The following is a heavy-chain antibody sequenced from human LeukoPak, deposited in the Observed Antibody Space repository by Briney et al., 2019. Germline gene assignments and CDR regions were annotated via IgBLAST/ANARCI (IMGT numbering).Heavy chain of an antibody. Sequence: GRSLRLSCAASGFTFSSYAMHWVRQAPGKGLEWVAVISYDGSNKYYADSVKGRFTISRDNAKNSLYLQMNSLRAEDTAVYYCARAAPNYGGNSWFDYWGQGTLVTVSS. CDR3: ARAAPNYGGNSWFDY. CDR1: GFTFSSYA. D-gene: IGHD4-23*01. V-gene: IGHV3-30-3*01. J-gene: IGHJ4*02. CDR2: ISYDGSNK.